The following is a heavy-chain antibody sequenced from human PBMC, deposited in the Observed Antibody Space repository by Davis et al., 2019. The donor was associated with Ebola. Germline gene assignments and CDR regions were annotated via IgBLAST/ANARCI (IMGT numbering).Heavy chain of an antibody. Sequence: SETLSLTCTVSGDSMSDYYYNWIRQPPGKGLEWIGNIYYGWTTNYNPSLKSRVTISGDTSKNQFSLNVNSVTAADTAMYYCARTPQYTSYGSYFDYWGQGALVTVSS. CDR3: ARTPQYTSYGSYFDY. J-gene: IGHJ4*02. V-gene: IGHV4-59*01. CDR1: GDSMSDYY. CDR2: IYYGWTT. D-gene: IGHD1-26*01.